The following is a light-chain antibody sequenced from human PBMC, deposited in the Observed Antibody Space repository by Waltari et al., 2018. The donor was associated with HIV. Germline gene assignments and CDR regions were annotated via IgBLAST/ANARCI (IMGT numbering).Light chain of an antibody. J-gene: IGKJ4*01. CDR1: QSVSNN. Sequence: EILMTQSPATLSVSPGERATLSCRTSQSVSNNLAWYQQRPGQAPRILIYGASTRATGLPARFSGSWSGTEFTLTISSLESEDFAVYYCQQYNNWPPLTFGGGTKVEIK. CDR2: GAS. CDR3: QQYNNWPPLT. V-gene: IGKV3D-15*01.